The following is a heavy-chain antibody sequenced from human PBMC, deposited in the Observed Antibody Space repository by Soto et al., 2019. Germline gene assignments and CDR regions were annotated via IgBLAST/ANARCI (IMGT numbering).Heavy chain of an antibody. J-gene: IGHJ3*02. D-gene: IGHD3-16*01. V-gene: IGHV3-53*02. CDR3: ARDRWGFYGPDAFDI. CDR1: GFTVSSNY. Sequence: EVQLVETGGGLIQPGGSLRLSCAASGFTVSSNYMSWVRQDPGKGLEWVSVIYSGGSTYYADSVKGRFTISRDNSKNTLYLQMNSLRAEDTAVYYCARDRWGFYGPDAFDIWGQGTMVTVSS. CDR2: IYSGGST.